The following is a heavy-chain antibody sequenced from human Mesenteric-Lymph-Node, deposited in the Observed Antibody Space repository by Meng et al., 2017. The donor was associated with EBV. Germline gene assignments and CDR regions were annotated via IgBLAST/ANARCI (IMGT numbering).Heavy chain of an antibody. V-gene: IGHV4-39*07. Sequence: QLRLQESGPRLVKPLETLSLTCTVSGGSISSSRYYWGWIRQPPGKGLEWIGSISYSGSTYSNPSLKSRVTISVDTSKTQFSLKLSSVTAADTAVYYCARGCLDTAMVDYYFDYWGQGTPVTVSS. CDR1: GGSISSSRYY. D-gene: IGHD5-18*01. CDR2: ISYSGST. CDR3: ARGCLDTAMVDYYFDY. J-gene: IGHJ4*02.